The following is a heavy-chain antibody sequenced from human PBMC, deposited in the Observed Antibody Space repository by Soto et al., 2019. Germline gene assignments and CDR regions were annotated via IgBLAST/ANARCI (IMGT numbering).Heavy chain of an antibody. D-gene: IGHD3-3*01. CDR3: ARDVGLQHDTGYYDFWSGKNNWFDP. J-gene: IGHJ5*02. CDR2: ISYSGST. Sequence: SETLSLTCTVSGGSISGHYWSWIRQPPGKGLQYIGYISYSGSTNYNPSLKSRVTISVDTSNNQFSLRLSSVTAADTAVYYCARDVGLQHDTGYYDFWSGKNNWFDPWGQGTLVTVPQ. CDR1: GGSISGHY. V-gene: IGHV4-59*11.